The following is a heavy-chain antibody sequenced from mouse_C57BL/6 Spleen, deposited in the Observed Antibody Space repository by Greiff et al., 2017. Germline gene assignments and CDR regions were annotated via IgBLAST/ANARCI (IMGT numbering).Heavy chain of an antibody. Sequence: EVQLQQSGPELVKPGASVKMSCKASGYTFTDYNMHWVKQSPGKSLEWIGYINPNNGGTSYNQKFKGKATLPVNKSSSTAYMEIRSLTSEDSAVYYCARDWGYCDYWGQGTTLTVSS. CDR2: INPNNGGT. J-gene: IGHJ2*01. D-gene: IGHD4-1*01. V-gene: IGHV1-22*01. CDR3: ARDWGYCDY. CDR1: GYTFTDYN.